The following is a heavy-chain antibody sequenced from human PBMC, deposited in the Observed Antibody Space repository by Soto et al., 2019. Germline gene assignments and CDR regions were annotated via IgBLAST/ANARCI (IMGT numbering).Heavy chain of an antibody. V-gene: IGHV4-31*03. J-gene: IGHJ4*02. CDR3: ARDVGRGYRGPIDY. CDR2: IYDSGST. D-gene: IGHD5-12*01. CDR1: GGSISSGGYY. Sequence: QVQLQESGPGLVKPSQTLSLTCTVSGGSISSGGYYWSWIRQHPGKGLEGIGYIYDSGSTYYNPSLKSRVYISVDTSKNQFSLMLRSVTAADTAVYYCARDVGRGYRGPIDYWGQGTLVTVSP.